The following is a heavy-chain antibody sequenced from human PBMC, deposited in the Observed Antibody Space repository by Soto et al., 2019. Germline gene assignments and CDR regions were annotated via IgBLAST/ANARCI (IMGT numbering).Heavy chain of an antibody. J-gene: IGHJ3*01. CDR1: GVSVTSDNW. CDR2: IFHSVKT. Sequence: QMQLQESGPGLVKPSETLSLAYTVSGVSVTSDNWWSWVRQPPGKGLEWIGEIFHSVKTNYNPSLKSRATISVDKSKSQFSLTLTSVTAADTAVYYCVKNGWYSADVWGQGTMVTVSS. CDR3: VKNGWYSADV. D-gene: IGHD6-19*01. V-gene: IGHV4-4*02.